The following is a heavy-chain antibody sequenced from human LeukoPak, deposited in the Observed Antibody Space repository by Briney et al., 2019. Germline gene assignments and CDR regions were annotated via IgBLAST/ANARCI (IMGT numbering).Heavy chain of an antibody. CDR1: GFTFSNYA. D-gene: IGHD2/OR15-2a*01. J-gene: IGHJ6*03. CDR3: AKTDSNGENTYMDV. V-gene: IGHV3-30*02. Sequence: GGSLRLSCAASGFTFSNYAMHWVRQAPGKGLEWVAFIRNDGNEIYYADSVKGRFTISRDNSRDTLYFQMNSLIYEDTAVYYCAKTDSNGENTYMDVWGKGTTVTVSS. CDR2: IRNDGNEI.